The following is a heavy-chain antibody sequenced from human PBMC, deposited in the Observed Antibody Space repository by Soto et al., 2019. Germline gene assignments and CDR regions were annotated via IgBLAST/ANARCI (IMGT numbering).Heavy chain of an antibody. CDR1: GYTFTSYY. D-gene: IGHD1-26*01. Sequence: GASVKVSCKASGYTFTSYYMHWVRQAPGQGFEWMGIINPSGGSTSYAQKFQGRVTMTRDTSTSTVYMELSSLRSEDTAVYYCARAGAPGYYYYYMDVWGRGTTVTVSS. J-gene: IGHJ6*03. CDR3: ARAGAPGYYYYYMDV. V-gene: IGHV1-46*03. CDR2: INPSGGST.